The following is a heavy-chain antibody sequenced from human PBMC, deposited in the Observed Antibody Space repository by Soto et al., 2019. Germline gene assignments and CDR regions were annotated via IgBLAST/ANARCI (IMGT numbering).Heavy chain of an antibody. CDR2: IYSGGST. CDR1: GFTVSSNY. Sequence: GGSLRLSCAASGFTVSSNYMSWVRQAPGKGLEWVSVIYSGGSTYYADSVKGRFTISRHNSKNTLYLQMNSLRAEDTAMYYCARGLDDILTGYYFDYWGQGTLVTVSS. CDR3: ARGLDDILTGYYFDY. D-gene: IGHD3-9*01. V-gene: IGHV3-66*01. J-gene: IGHJ4*02.